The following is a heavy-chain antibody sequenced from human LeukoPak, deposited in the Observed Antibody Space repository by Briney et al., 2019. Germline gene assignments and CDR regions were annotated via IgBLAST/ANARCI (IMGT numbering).Heavy chain of an antibody. CDR3: ARTRGLQKRYDY. J-gene: IGHJ4*02. D-gene: IGHD4-11*01. V-gene: IGHV4-34*01. CDR2: INHSGST. Sequence: GSLRLSCAASGFTFSSYAMSWIRQPPGKGLEWIGEINHSGSTNYNPSLKSRVTISVDTSKNQFSLKLSSVTAADTAVYYCARTRGLQKRYDYWGQGTLVTVSS. CDR1: GFTFSSYA.